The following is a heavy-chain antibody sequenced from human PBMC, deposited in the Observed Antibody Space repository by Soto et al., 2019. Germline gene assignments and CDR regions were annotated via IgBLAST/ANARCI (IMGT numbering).Heavy chain of an antibody. CDR2: ISAYNGNT. CDR1: GYTFTSYG. V-gene: IGHV1-18*01. J-gene: IGHJ4*02. D-gene: IGHD3-3*01. Sequence: ASVKVSCKASGYTFTSYGISWVRQAPGQGLEWMGWISAYNGNTNYAQKLQGRVTMTTDTSTSTAYMELRSLRSDDTAVYYCAAHRITIFGGVSPFDYWGQGTLVTVS. CDR3: AAHRITIFGGVSPFDY.